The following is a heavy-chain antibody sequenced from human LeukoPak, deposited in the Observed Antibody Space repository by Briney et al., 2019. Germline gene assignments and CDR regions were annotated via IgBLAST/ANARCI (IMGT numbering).Heavy chain of an antibody. CDR1: GFTFSNYW. V-gene: IGHV3-74*01. D-gene: IGHD2-15*01. CDR3: ARIEDRAAAFDS. Sequence: PGGSLRLSRAASGFTFSNYWMHWVCQVPGEGLVWVSRTNTDGRTTTYADSVKGRFTISRDNAKNMLYLQMNSLRVDDTAVYFCARIEDRAAAFDSWGQGTLVTVSS. CDR2: TNTDGRTT. J-gene: IGHJ4*02.